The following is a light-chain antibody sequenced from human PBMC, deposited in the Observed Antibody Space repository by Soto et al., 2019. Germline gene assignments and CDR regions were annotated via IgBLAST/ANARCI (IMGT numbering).Light chain of an antibody. Sequence: EIVMTQAPATLSVSPGERATLSCRASQSVSSNLAWYQQKPGQAPRLLIYGASTRATGIPARFSGSRSVTERTITISRLQSAAFSVSYSQPYKRRPPWRCGQRIKADIK. CDR3: QPYKRRPPWR. V-gene: IGKV3-15*01. CDR2: GAS. J-gene: IGKJ1*01. CDR1: QSVSSN.